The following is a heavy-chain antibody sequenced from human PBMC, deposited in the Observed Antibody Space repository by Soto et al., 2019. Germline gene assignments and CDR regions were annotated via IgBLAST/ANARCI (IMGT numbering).Heavy chain of an antibody. CDR1: GFTFSSYS. Sequence: EVQLVESGGGLVQRGGSLRLSCAASGFTFSSYSMNWVRQAPGKGLEWVSYISSSSSAIYYADPVKGRFTISRDNAKNSLYLQMNSLRAEDTAVYYCARYWDNKGYDYWGQGTLVTVSS. CDR2: ISSSSSAI. CDR3: ARYWDNKGYDY. J-gene: IGHJ4*02. V-gene: IGHV3-48*01. D-gene: IGHD2-15*01.